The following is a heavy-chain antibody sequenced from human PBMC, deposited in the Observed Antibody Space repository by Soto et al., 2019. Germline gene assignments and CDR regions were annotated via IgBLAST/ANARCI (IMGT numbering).Heavy chain of an antibody. CDR2: IKGGGSER. D-gene: IGHD2-2*01. CDR3: ARDGCTSATCDVYGMDV. Sequence: GGSLRLSCAASGFTFSSYWMSWVRQAPGKGLVWVANIKGGGSERHYVDSVKGRFIISRDNAKNSLFLQMNSLRVEDTAVYYCARDGCTSATCDVYGMDVWGQGTTVTVSS. V-gene: IGHV3-7*03. CDR1: GFTFSSYW. J-gene: IGHJ6*02.